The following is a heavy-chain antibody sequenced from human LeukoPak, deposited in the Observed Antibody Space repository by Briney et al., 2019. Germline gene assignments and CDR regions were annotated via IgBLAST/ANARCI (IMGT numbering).Heavy chain of an antibody. V-gene: IGHV3-21*01. J-gene: IGHJ4*02. Sequence: GESLRVSCAHSGFTFITYAMNSVRQAPREGLGWVSSISTDSTYIYYADSVRGRFTISRDNAKNSLFLQMNSLRVEDTAVYYCTREGYSGYAQYWGQGTLVTVSS. CDR3: TREGYSGYAQY. D-gene: IGHD5-12*01. CDR2: ISTDSTYI. CDR1: GFTFITYA.